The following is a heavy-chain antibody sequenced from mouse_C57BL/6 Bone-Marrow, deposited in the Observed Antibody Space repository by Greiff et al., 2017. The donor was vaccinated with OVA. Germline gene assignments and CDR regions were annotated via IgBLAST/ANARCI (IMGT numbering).Heavy chain of an antibody. CDR3: ATCYDSRGYYFDY. CDR2: IDPSDSYT. V-gene: IGHV1-69*01. CDR1: GYTFTSYW. Sequence: QVQLQQPGAELVMPGASVKLSCKASGYTFTSYWMHWVKQRPGQGLEWIGEIDPSDSYTNYNQKFKGKSTLTVDKSSSTAYMQLSSLTSEDSAVYYCATCYDSRGYYFDYWGQGTTLTVSS. D-gene: IGHD2-4*01. J-gene: IGHJ2*01.